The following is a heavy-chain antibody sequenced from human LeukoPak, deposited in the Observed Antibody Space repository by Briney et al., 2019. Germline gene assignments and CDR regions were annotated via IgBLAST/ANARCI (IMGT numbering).Heavy chain of an antibody. Sequence: ASVKVSCKASGGTFSNHAFSWVRQAPGQGLEWMGWISAYNGNTNYAQKLQGRVTMTTDTSTSTAYMELRSLRSDDTAVYYCARDIVVVPAAIHRYYYYGMDVWGQGTTATVSS. J-gene: IGHJ6*02. CDR2: ISAYNGNT. V-gene: IGHV1-18*01. D-gene: IGHD2-2*01. CDR3: ARDIVVVPAAIHRYYYYGMDV. CDR1: GGTFSNHA.